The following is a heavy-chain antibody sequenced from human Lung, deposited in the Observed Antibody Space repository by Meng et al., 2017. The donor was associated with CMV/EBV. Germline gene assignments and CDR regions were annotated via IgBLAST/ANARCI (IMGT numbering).Heavy chain of an antibody. V-gene: IGHV3-30*14. CDR2: VSYDGSQK. Sequence: SLKISCAASGFSFNYFAMHWVRQGPGKGLEWVAIVSYDGSQKYYADSVKGRFTISRDNSKNTVYLQMNSLRAEDTATFYCVRSYNNNWHTFDYWGQGTLVTVSS. CDR1: GFSFNYFA. CDR3: VRSYNNNWHTFDY. D-gene: IGHD1-14*01. J-gene: IGHJ4*02.